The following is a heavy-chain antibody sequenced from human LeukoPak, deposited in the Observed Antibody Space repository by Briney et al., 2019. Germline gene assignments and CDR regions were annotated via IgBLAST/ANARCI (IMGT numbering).Heavy chain of an antibody. J-gene: IGHJ3*02. D-gene: IGHD6-6*01. Sequence: SETLSLTCTVSGGSISSSTYYWGWIRQPPGKGLEWIGNIYYSGSTYYNPSLKSRVTISVDTSKNQFSLKLTSVTAADTTVYYCARSKSSSSSDALDIWGQGTMVTVSS. V-gene: IGHV4-39*01. CDR2: IYYSGST. CDR3: ARSKSSSSSDALDI. CDR1: GGSISSSTYY.